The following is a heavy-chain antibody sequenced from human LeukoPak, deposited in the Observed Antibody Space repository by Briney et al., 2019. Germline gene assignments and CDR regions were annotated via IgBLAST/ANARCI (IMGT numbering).Heavy chain of an antibody. CDR3: ARVMDSSGYYYYAFDI. D-gene: IGHD3-22*01. CDR2: INPNSGGT. Sequence: ASVKVSCKASGYTFTGYYMHWVRQAPGQGLEWMGWINPNSGGTNYAQKFQGRVTMTRDTSISTAYMELSRLRSDDTAVYYCARVMDSSGYYYYAFDIWGQGTMVTVSS. V-gene: IGHV1-2*02. J-gene: IGHJ3*02. CDR1: GYTFTGYY.